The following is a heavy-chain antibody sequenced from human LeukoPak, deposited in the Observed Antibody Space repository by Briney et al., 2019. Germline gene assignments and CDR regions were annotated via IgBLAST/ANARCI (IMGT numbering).Heavy chain of an antibody. Sequence: SETLSLTCTVSGGSISSYYWSWIRQPPGKGLEWIGYIYYSGSTNYNPSLRSRVTISVDTSKNQFSLKLSSVTAADTAVCYCARGGNYGDYDGYFDYWGQGTLVTVSS. CDR3: ARGGNYGDYDGYFDY. J-gene: IGHJ4*02. CDR2: IYYSGST. V-gene: IGHV4-59*08. CDR1: GGSISSYY. D-gene: IGHD4-17*01.